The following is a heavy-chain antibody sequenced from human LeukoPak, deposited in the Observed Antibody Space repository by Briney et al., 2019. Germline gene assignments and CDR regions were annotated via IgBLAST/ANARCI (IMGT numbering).Heavy chain of an antibody. CDR3: VKGRCSGSSCYGGDY. V-gene: IGHV3-NL1*01. CDR2: ISGSGTST. Sequence: PGGSLRLSCAASGMTFSSFGMHWVRQAPGKGLEWVSAISGSGTSTYYADSVKGRFTISRDNSKNTLYLQMSSLRAEDTAVYYCVKGRCSGSSCYGGDYWGQGTLVTVSS. D-gene: IGHD2-2*01. J-gene: IGHJ4*02. CDR1: GMTFSSFG.